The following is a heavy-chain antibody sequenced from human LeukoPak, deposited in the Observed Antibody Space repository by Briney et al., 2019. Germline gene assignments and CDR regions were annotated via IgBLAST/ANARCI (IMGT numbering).Heavy chain of an antibody. D-gene: IGHD2-2*01. CDR2: IWYDGSNK. CDR1: GFTFSSYG. V-gene: IGHV3-33*06. Sequence: GGSLRPSCAASGFTFSSYGMHWVRQAPGKGLEWVAVIWYDGSNKYYADSVKGRFTISRDNSKNTLYLQLNSLRAADTAVYYCAKADQPRSNYMDVWGKGTTVTVSS. CDR3: AKADQPRSNYMDV. J-gene: IGHJ6*03.